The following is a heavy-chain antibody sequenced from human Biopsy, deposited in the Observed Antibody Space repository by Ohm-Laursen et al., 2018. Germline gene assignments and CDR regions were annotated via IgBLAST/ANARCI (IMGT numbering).Heavy chain of an antibody. V-gene: IGHV3-66*01. CDR2: IHGSGRT. D-gene: IGHD3-16*01. CDR1: EFNVDRNH. J-gene: IGHJ4*02. Sequence: SLRLSCAASEFNVDRNHMNCVRQAPGKGLEWVSMIHGSGRTDYADSVKGRFTVSRDNSKDTVYLQMNALRVDDTAMYYCAGAGGHSFWGLGARVTVSS. CDR3: AGAGGHSF.